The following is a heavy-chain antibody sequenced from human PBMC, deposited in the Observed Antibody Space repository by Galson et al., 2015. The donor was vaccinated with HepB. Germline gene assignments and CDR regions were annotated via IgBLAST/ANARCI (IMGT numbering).Heavy chain of an antibody. D-gene: IGHD5-12*01. CDR2: ISSSSSTI. V-gene: IGHV3-48*04. Sequence: SLRLSCAASGFTFSSYSMNWVRQAPGKGLEWVSYISSSSSTIYYADSVKGRFTISRDNAKNSLYLQMNSLRAEDTAVYYCARAPRGVATPDFDYWGQGTLVTVSS. CDR3: ARAPRGVATPDFDY. J-gene: IGHJ4*02. CDR1: GFTFSSYS.